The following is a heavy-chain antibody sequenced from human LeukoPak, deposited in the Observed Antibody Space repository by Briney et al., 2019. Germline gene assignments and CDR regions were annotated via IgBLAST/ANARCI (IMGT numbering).Heavy chain of an antibody. CDR2: IDPSDSYT. CDR3: ARPIQGYSYGYPDAFDI. CDR1: GYSFTSYW. V-gene: IGHV5-10-1*01. J-gene: IGHJ3*02. D-gene: IGHD5-18*01. Sequence: GEPLKISCKGSGYSFTSYWISWVRQMPGKGLEWMGRIDPSDSYTNYSPSFQGHVTISADKSISTAYLQWSSLKASDTAMYYCARPIQGYSYGYPDAFDIWGQGTMVTVSS.